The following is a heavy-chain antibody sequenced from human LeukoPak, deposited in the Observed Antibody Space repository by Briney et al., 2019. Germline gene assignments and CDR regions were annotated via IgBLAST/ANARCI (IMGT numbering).Heavy chain of an antibody. CDR2: ISGSGGST. V-gene: IGHV3-23*01. D-gene: IGHD6-13*01. J-gene: IGHJ4*02. CDR1: GFTFSSYA. CDR3: AKVSGFLSSSWYPNYFDY. Sequence: GGSLRLSCAASGFTFSSYAMNWVRQALGKGLEWVSAISGSGGSTYYADSVKGRFTISRDNSKNTLYLQMNSLRAEDTAVYYCAKVSGFLSSSWYPNYFDYWGQGTLVTVSS.